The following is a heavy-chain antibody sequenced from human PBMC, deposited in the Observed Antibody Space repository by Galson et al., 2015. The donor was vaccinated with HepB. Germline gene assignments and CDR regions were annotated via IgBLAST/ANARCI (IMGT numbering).Heavy chain of an antibody. Sequence: LRLSCAASGFTFSSYGMHWVRQAPGKGLEWVAVIWYDGSNKYYADSVKGRFTISRDNSKNTLYLQMNSLRAEDTAVYYCARDLEGPGEFSLFDPWGQGTLVTVSS. CDR3: ARDLEGPGEFSLFDP. D-gene: IGHD3-10*01. CDR2: IWYDGSNK. V-gene: IGHV3-33*01. CDR1: GFTFSSYG. J-gene: IGHJ5*02.